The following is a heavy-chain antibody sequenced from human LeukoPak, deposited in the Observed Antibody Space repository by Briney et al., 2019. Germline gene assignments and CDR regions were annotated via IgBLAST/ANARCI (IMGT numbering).Heavy chain of an antibody. Sequence: PGGSLRLSCAASGFTFSSYSMHWVRQAPGKGLEWVSSISSSSSYIYYADSVKGRFTISRDNAKNSLYLQMNSLRAEDTAVYYCARDPHYYDRKAFDIWGQGTMVTVSS. D-gene: IGHD3-22*01. CDR2: ISSSSSYI. CDR3: ARDPHYYDRKAFDI. V-gene: IGHV3-21*01. J-gene: IGHJ3*02. CDR1: GFTFSSYS.